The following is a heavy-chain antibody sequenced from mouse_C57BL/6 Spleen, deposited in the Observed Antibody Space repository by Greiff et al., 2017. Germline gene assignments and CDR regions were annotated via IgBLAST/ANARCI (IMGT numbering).Heavy chain of an antibody. CDR2: SRNKANDYTT. V-gene: IGHV7-1*01. CDR3: ARDAELGYFDY. J-gene: IGHJ2*01. CDR1: GFTFSDFY. D-gene: IGHD4-1*01. Sequence: EVQRVESGGGLVQSGRSLRLSCATSGFTFSDFYMEWVRQAPGKGLEWIAASRNKANDYTTEYSASVKGRFIVSRDTSQSILYLQMNALRAEDTAIYYCARDAELGYFDYWGQGTTLTVSS.